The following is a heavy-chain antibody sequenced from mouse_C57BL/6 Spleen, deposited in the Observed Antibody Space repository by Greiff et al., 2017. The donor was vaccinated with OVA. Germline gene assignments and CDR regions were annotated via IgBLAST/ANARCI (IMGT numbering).Heavy chain of an antibody. V-gene: IGHV1-69*01. J-gene: IGHJ3*01. CDR3: ARHYGSIYPWFAY. CDR1: GYTFTSYW. D-gene: IGHD1-1*01. CDR2: IDPSDSYT. Sequence: QVQLQQPGAELVMPGASVKLSCKASGYTFTSYWMHWVKQRPGQGLEWIGEIDPSDSYTNSNQKFKGKSTLTVDKSSSTAYMQLSSLTSEDSAVYYCARHYGSIYPWFAYWGQGTLVTVSA.